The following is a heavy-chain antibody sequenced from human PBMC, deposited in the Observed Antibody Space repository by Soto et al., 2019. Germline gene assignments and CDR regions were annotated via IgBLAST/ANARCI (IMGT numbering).Heavy chain of an antibody. CDR2: INHSGST. J-gene: IGHJ4*02. V-gene: IGHV4-34*01. Sequence: SETLSLTCAVYGGSFSGYYWSWIRQPPGKGLEWIGEINHSGSTNYNPSLKSRVTISVDTSKNQFSLKLSSVTAADTAVYYCATYGDMALDYWGQGTLVTVSS. CDR1: GGSFSGYY. D-gene: IGHD4-17*01. CDR3: ATYGDMALDY.